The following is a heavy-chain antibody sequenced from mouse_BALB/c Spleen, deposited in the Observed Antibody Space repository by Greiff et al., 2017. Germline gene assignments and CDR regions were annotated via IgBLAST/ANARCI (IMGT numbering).Heavy chain of an antibody. CDR1: GFTFSSFG. V-gene: IGHV5-17*02. J-gene: IGHJ3*01. CDR2: ISSGSSTI. CDR3: ARDDGYSLFAY. D-gene: IGHD2-3*01. Sequence: EVQVVESGGGLVQPGGSRKLSCAASGFTFSSFGMHWVRQAPEKGLEWVAYISSGSSTIYYADTVKGRFTISRDNPKNTLFLQMTSLRSEDTAMYYCARDDGYSLFAYWGQGTLVTVSA.